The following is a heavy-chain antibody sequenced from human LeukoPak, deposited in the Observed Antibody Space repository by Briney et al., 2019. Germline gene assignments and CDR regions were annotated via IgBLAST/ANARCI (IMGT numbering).Heavy chain of an antibody. Sequence: ASVKVSCKASGYTFTGYYMHWMRQAPGQGLEWMGWINPNSGGTNYAQKFQGRVTMTRDTSISTAYMELSRLRSDDTAVYYCARESCSSTSCYLGLDIGGGFDYWGQGTLVTVSS. CDR1: GYTFTGYY. CDR2: INPNSGGT. V-gene: IGHV1-2*02. D-gene: IGHD2-2*01. CDR3: ARESCSSTSCYLGLDIGGGFDY. J-gene: IGHJ4*02.